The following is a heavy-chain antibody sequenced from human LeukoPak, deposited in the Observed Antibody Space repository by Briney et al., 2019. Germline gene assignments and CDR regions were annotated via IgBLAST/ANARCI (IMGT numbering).Heavy chain of an antibody. CDR2: ISSSSSYI. Sequence: GGSLRLSCAASGFTFSSYSMNWVRQAPGKGLEWVSSISSSSSYIYYADSVKGRFTISRDNAKNSLYLQMNSLRAEDTAVYYCARGAPRRWFGESLSGAKYYFDYWGQGTLVTVSS. J-gene: IGHJ4*02. CDR1: GFTFSSYS. D-gene: IGHD3-10*01. V-gene: IGHV3-21*01. CDR3: ARGAPRRWFGESLSGAKYYFDY.